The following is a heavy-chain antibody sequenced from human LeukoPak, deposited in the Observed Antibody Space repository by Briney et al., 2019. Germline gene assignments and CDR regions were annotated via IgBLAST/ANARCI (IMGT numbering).Heavy chain of an antibody. CDR2: INSDGSST. CDR3: AKDIEGGSYLLDAFDI. J-gene: IGHJ3*02. CDR1: GFTFSSYR. Sequence: TGGSLRLSCAASGFTFSSYRMHWVRQAPGEGLVWVSSINSDGSSTDYADSVKGRFTISRDNAKNSLYLQMNSLRAEDTALYYCAKDIEGGSYLLDAFDIWGQGTMVTVSS. D-gene: IGHD1-26*01. V-gene: IGHV3-74*01.